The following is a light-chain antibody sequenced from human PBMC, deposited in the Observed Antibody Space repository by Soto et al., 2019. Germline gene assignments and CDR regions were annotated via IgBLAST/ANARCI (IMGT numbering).Light chain of an antibody. CDR3: HQFGNLPQT. Sequence: DIRMTQSPSSLSASVGDRVTITCQASEAISNYLHWYQQKPGKAPQLVIHDASNLETGVPSRFTGSGSGTHFTVAISSLQPEDAATYYCHQFGNLPQTFGQGTRVEIK. CDR2: DAS. J-gene: IGKJ1*01. CDR1: EAISNY. V-gene: IGKV1-33*01.